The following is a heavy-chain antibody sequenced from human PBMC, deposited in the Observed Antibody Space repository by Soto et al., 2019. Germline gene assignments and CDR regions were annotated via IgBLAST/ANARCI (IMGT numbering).Heavy chain of an antibody. Sequence: QVQLVQSGSEVKKPGASVKVSCKASGYPYTSYGISWVRQAPGQGLEWMGCISAYNGNTNYAQKLPGTVTMTTDTSTRTADMELMSLRSDDTPVYYCAIPRGYSSGFDYWGQGTLVTVSS. D-gene: IGHD5-18*01. CDR3: AIPRGYSSGFDY. CDR1: GYPYTSYG. CDR2: ISAYNGNT. V-gene: IGHV1-18*01. J-gene: IGHJ4*02.